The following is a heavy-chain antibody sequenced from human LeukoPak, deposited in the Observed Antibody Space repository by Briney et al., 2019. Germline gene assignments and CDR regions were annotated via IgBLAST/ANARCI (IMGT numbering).Heavy chain of an antibody. Sequence: PGGSLRLSFAASGFSFDDYGMSWVRPAPGKGLEWGSGIYSGGSTYYADSVKGRFTISRDNSKNTLYLQMNRLRAEDTAVYYCARGRYYYDSSGYRPTYYFDYWGQGTLVTVSS. CDR3: ARGRYYYDSSGYRPTYYFDY. J-gene: IGHJ4*02. CDR2: IYSGGST. CDR1: GFSFDDYG. D-gene: IGHD3-22*01. V-gene: IGHV3-53*01.